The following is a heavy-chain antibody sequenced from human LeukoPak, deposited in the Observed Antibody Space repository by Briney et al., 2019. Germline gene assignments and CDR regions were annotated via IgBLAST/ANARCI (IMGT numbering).Heavy chain of an antibody. Sequence: SETLSPTCTVSGGSISSYYWSWIRQPPGKGLEWIGYIYYSGSTNYNPSLKSRVTISVDTSKNQFSLKLSSVTAADTAVYYCARDQVGVGASYFDYWGQGTLVTVSS. J-gene: IGHJ4*02. D-gene: IGHD1-26*01. V-gene: IGHV4-59*01. CDR1: GGSISSYY. CDR3: ARDQVGVGASYFDY. CDR2: IYYSGST.